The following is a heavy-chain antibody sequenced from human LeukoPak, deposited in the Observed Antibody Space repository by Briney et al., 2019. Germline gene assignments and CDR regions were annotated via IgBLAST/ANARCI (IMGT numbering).Heavy chain of an antibody. D-gene: IGHD4-23*01. Sequence: GGSLRLSCAASGFTFSSYAMHWVRQAPGKGLEWVAVISYDGSNKYYADSVKGQFTISRDNSKNTLYLQMNSLRAEDTAVYYCARAISRPGGNDAFDIWGQGTMVTVSS. V-gene: IGHV3-30-3*01. J-gene: IGHJ3*02. CDR3: ARAISRPGGNDAFDI. CDR2: ISYDGSNK. CDR1: GFTFSSYA.